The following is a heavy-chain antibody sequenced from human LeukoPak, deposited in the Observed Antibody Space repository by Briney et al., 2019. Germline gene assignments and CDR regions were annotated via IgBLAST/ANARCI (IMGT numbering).Heavy chain of an antibody. Sequence: PSETLSLTCAVYGGSFSGYYWSWIRQPPGKGLEWIGEINHSGSTNYNPSLKSRVTISVDTSKNRFSLKLSSVTAADTAVYYRARGQVSKGLPRQKRNAFDIWGQGTMVTVSS. CDR1: GGSFSGYY. J-gene: IGHJ3*02. V-gene: IGHV4-34*01. CDR2: INHSGST. D-gene: IGHD4-11*01. CDR3: ARGQVSKGLPRQKRNAFDI.